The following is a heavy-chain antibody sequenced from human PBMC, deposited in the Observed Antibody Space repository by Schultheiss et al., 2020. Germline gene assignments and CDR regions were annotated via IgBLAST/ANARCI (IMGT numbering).Heavy chain of an antibody. CDR3: ARAKAYTAMVDY. D-gene: IGHD5-18*01. CDR1: GFTFSSYS. CDR2: ISSSSSYI. V-gene: IGHV3-21*01. J-gene: IGHJ4*02. Sequence: GGSLRLSCAASGFTFSSYSMNWVRQAPGKGLEWVSSISSSSSYIYYADSVKGRFTISRDNAKNSLYLQMNSLRAEDTAVYYCARAKAYTAMVDYWGQGTLVTVSS.